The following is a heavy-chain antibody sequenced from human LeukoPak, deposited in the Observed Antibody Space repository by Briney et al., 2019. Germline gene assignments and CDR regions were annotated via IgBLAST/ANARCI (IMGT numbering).Heavy chain of an antibody. CDR2: ITGSSSAM. D-gene: IGHD3-10*02. V-gene: IGHV3-48*01. CDR1: GFTFSSYT. J-gene: IGHJ6*04. Sequence: GSLRLSCAASGFTFSSYTMNWVRQAPGKGLEWVSYITGSSSAMYYADSVEGRFTISRDNAKNSLYLQMSSLRAEDTAVYYCAELGITMIGGVWGKGTTVTISS. CDR3: AELGITMIGGV.